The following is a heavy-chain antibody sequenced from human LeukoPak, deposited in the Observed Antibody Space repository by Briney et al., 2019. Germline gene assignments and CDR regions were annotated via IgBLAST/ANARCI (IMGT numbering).Heavy chain of an antibody. J-gene: IGHJ4*02. CDR3: ARDMTHDSSGYYFRGFDY. CDR1: GGSISSGGYY. CDR2: IYYSGST. V-gene: IGHV4-31*03. Sequence: PSQTLSLTCTVSGGSISSGGYYWSWIRQHPGKGLEWIGYIYYSGSTYYNPSLKSRVTISVDTSKNQFSLKLSSVTAADTAVYYCARDMTHDSSGYYFRGFDYWGQGTLVTVSS. D-gene: IGHD3-22*01.